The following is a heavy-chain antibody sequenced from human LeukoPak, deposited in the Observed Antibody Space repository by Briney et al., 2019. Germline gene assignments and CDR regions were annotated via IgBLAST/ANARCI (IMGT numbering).Heavy chain of an antibody. Sequence: IQWVRQAPGQGLEXMGLINPSDGSTAYAHTFQGRVTMTRDTSTSTVYMDLSSLRSEDTAVYYCARAPRNSSTMLDFWGQGTLVTVSS. CDR2: INPSDGST. V-gene: IGHV1-46*01. CDR3: ARAPRNSSTMLDF. J-gene: IGHJ4*02. D-gene: IGHD6-13*01.